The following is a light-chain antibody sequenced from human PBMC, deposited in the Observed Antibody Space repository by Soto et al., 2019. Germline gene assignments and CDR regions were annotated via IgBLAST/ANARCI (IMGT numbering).Light chain of an antibody. J-gene: IGLJ1*01. CDR2: SNT. CDR1: SSNIGSNT. V-gene: IGLV1-44*01. CDR3: AAWDDSLNGHYV. Sequence: QSGLTQPPSASGTPGHRVTISCCGSSSNIGSNTVNWYQQLPGTAPKLLIYSNTQRPSGVPHRFSGSKSGTSASLAISGLQSEDEADYYRAAWDDSLNGHYVFGTGTKVTAL.